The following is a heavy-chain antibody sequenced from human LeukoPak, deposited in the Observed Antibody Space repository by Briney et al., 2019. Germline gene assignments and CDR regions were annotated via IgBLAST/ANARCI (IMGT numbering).Heavy chain of an antibody. V-gene: IGHV4-34*01. CDR3: ARDFALWAVAGGNWSDP. CDR2: INHSGST. D-gene: IGHD6-19*01. Sequence: SETLSLTCTVYGGSFSGYYWSWIRQPPGQGLEWVGEINHSGSTNYNPSLKSRVTISVDTSKNQFSLKLSSVTAADTAVYYCARDFALWAVAGGNWSDPWGQGTLVTVSS. J-gene: IGHJ5*02. CDR1: GGSFSGYY.